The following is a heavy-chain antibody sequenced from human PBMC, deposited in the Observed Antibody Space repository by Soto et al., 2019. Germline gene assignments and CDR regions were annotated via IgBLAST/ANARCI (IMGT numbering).Heavy chain of an antibody. D-gene: IGHD6-19*01. CDR3: ARDVAMPTGLGLGY. J-gene: IGHJ4*02. CDR2: ISNDGSKK. CDR1: GFAFTNYG. Sequence: QVQVVESGGGVVQPGTSLRLSCAASGFAFTNYGMHWVRQAPGKGLEWVAHISNDGSKKFYVDSVKGRFTISRDNSENTVYLQMPSLRPDDTAVFYCARDVAMPTGLGLGYWGQGTLVTVSS. V-gene: IGHV3-30*03.